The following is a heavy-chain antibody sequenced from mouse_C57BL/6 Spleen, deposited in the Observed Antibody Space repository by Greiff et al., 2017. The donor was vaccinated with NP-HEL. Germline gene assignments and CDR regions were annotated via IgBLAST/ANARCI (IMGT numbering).Heavy chain of an antibody. Sequence: QVQLQQPGAELVMPGASVKLSCKASGYTFTSYWMHWVKQRPGQGLEWIGEIDPSDSYTNYNQKFKGKSTLTVDKSSSTAYMQLSSLTSEDSAVYYGARGDYGSSYRQDFDVWGTGTTVTVSS. CDR1: GYTFTSYW. J-gene: IGHJ1*03. CDR3: ARGDYGSSYRQDFDV. V-gene: IGHV1-69*01. D-gene: IGHD1-1*01. CDR2: IDPSDSYT.